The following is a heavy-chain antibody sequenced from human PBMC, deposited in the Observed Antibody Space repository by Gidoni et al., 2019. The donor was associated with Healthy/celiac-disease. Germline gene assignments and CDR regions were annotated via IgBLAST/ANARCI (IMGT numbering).Heavy chain of an antibody. J-gene: IGHJ6*02. D-gene: IGHD2-2*01. CDR2: ISSSGSTI. V-gene: IGHV3-11*04. CDR1: GSTFRYDY. CDR3: ARDSSSFLVYYYGMDV. Sequence: VQLVESGGGLVKTGGSLRLSCAASGSTFRYDYMSWILQAPVKGLGWVSYISSSGSTIYYADSVKGRFTISRENAKNSLYLQMNSLRAEDTAVYYCARDSSSFLVYYYGMDVWGQGTTVTVSS.